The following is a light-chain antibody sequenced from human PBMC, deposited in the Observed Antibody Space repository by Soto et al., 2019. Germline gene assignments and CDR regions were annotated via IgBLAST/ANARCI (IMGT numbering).Light chain of an antibody. V-gene: IGLV2-14*01. J-gene: IGLJ3*02. CDR3: SSFTTSSTGV. Sequence: QSALTQPASVSGSPGQSITVSCTGTSSDVGGYNYVSWYQQHPGKAPKLVIYEVSDRPSGISNRFSGSKSGNTASLTISGLRAEDEADYYCSSFTTSSTGVFGGGTQLTVL. CDR2: EVS. CDR1: SSDVGGYNY.